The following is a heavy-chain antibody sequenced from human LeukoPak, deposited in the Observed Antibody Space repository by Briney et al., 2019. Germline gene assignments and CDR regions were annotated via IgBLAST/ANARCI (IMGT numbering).Heavy chain of an antibody. Sequence: GGSLRLSCAASGFTFDDYAIDWVRQAPGKGMEWVSLISGDGGSTYYADSVKGRFTISRDNSKNSLYLQMNSLRTEDTALYYCAKEPNGYSSSWYDYWGQGTLVTVSS. CDR2: ISGDGGST. CDR3: AKEPNGYSSSWYDY. CDR1: GFTFDDYA. V-gene: IGHV3-43*02. J-gene: IGHJ4*02. D-gene: IGHD6-13*01.